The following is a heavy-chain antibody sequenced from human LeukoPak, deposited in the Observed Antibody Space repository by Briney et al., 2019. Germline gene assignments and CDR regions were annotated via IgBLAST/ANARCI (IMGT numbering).Heavy chain of an antibody. D-gene: IGHD6-19*01. V-gene: IGHV4-39*07. CDR1: GGSISSSSYY. CDR2: IYYSGST. J-gene: IGHJ4*02. CDR3: ARGGSGYYGF. Sequence: SETLSLTCTVSGGSISSSSYYWGWIRQPPGKGLEWIGNIYYSGSTYYNPSLESRVTMSLDTSKNQFSLKLSSVTAADTAVYYCARGGSGYYGFWGQGTLVAVSS.